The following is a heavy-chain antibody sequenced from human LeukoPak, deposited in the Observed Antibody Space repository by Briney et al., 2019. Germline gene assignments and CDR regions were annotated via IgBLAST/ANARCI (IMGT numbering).Heavy chain of an antibody. Sequence: PSETLSLTCTVSGGSISSYYWSWIRQPPGKGLEWIGYIYYSGTPNYNPTLKSRVTMSVDTSKNQFSLRLSSLTAADTAVYYCARHGGSYDFDFWGQGTLVTVSS. CDR2: IYYSGTP. CDR1: GGSISSYY. J-gene: IGHJ4*02. V-gene: IGHV4-59*08. CDR3: ARHGGSYDFDF. D-gene: IGHD1-26*01.